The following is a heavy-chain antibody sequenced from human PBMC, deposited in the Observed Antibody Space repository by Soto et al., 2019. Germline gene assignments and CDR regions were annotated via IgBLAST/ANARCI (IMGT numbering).Heavy chain of an antibody. V-gene: IGHV4-34*01. CDR2: INHSGFA. J-gene: IGHJ6*02. CDR1: NGSFTGHY. Sequence: PSETLSLTCGVYNGSFTGHYWAWIRQAPGKGLEWIGEINHSGFANYNPSLKSRVAISLDTSKTQFSLSLTSVTVADRAIYYCASSAGHPGDFFYYNGMDVWGQGTTVTVSS. D-gene: IGHD3-10*01. CDR3: ASSAGHPGDFFYYNGMDV.